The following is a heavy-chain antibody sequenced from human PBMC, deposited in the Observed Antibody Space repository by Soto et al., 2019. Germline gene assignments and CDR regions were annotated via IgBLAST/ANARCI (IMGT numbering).Heavy chain of an antibody. CDR1: GGSISSYY. Sequence: SETLSLTCTVSGGSISSYYWSWIRQPPGKGLECIGYIYYSGSTNYNPSLKSRVTISVDTSKNQFSLKLSSVTAADTAVYYCARGFALYYLGYWGQGTLGAVSS. CDR2: IYYSGST. V-gene: IGHV4-59*01. CDR3: ARGFALYYLGY. D-gene: IGHD2-21*01. J-gene: IGHJ4*02.